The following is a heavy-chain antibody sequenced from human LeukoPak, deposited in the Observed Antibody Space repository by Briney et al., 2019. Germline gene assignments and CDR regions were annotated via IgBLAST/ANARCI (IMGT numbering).Heavy chain of an antibody. Sequence: GASVKVSCKVSGYTLTELSMHWVRQAPGKGLEWMGGFDPEDGETIYSQKFQDRVTMTEDTSTDTAYMQLSSLRSEDTAVYYCATTAPEMATIGNLLKYWGQGTLVTVSS. V-gene: IGHV1-24*01. CDR3: ATTAPEMATIGNLLKY. CDR2: FDPEDGET. CDR1: GYTLTELS. D-gene: IGHD5-24*01. J-gene: IGHJ4*02.